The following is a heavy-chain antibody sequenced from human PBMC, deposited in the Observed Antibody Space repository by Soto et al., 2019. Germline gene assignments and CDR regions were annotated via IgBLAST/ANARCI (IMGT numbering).Heavy chain of an antibody. CDR1: GGTFSSYT. D-gene: IGHD4-17*01. CDR3: ASYYGDGRRDY. J-gene: IGHJ4*02. V-gene: IGHV1-69*02. Sequence: QVQLVQSGAEVKKPGSSVKVSCKASGGTFSSYTISWVRQAPGQGLEWMGRIIPILGIANYEQKFQGRVTITADKSTSTAYMELSSLRSEDTAVYYCASYYGDGRRDYWGQGTLVTVSS. CDR2: IIPILGIA.